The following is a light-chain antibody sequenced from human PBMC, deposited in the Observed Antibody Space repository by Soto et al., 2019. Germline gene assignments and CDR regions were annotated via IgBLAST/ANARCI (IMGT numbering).Light chain of an antibody. CDR2: DAS. Sequence: EIVLTQSPATLSLSPGERATLSCRASQTVGRTLAWYQQKPGQAPRLLISDASNRATGIPARFSGSGSGTDFTLTISSLGSEDFAIYYCQQRYNWPLTFGQGTRLEIK. CDR3: QQRYNWPLT. J-gene: IGKJ5*01. CDR1: QTVGRT. V-gene: IGKV3-11*01.